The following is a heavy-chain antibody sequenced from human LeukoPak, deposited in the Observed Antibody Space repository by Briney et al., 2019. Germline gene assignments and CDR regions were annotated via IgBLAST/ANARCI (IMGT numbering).Heavy chain of an antibody. D-gene: IGHD5-24*01. J-gene: IGHJ6*03. CDR2: IYYSGST. CDR3: ARRAVATIKAYYYYMDV. V-gene: IGHV4-59*01. CDR1: GGSISSYY. Sequence: SETLFLTCTVSGGSISSYYWSWIRQPPGKGLEWIGYIYYSGSTNYNPSLESRVTISVDTSKNQFSLKLSSVTAADTAVYYCARRAVATIKAYYYYMDVWGKGTTVTVSS.